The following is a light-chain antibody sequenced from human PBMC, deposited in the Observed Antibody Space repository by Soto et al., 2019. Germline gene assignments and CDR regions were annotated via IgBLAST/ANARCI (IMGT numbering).Light chain of an antibody. CDR3: QQYKNWWT. V-gene: IGKV3-15*01. CDR1: QSVSSS. CDR2: GAS. Sequence: EIVMTQSPATLSVSPGESCTLSCRASQSVSSSLAWYQQRPGQAPRLLIYGASTRATGIPARFSGSGSGTEFTLTISSLQSEEFAIYYCQQYKNWWTFGQGTKVEIK. J-gene: IGKJ1*01.